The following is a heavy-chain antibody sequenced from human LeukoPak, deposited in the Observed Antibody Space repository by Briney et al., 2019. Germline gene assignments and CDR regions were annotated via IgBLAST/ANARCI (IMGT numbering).Heavy chain of an antibody. D-gene: IGHD2-15*01. J-gene: IGHJ6*02. CDR1: GYTFNTYG. CDR3: AQLVAATSTYYYGMDV. Sequence: GASVKVSCKPSGYTFNTYGITWVRQAPGQGLEWMGWTSPYNGNTNYAQKFQGRVTITADKSTSTAYMELSSLRSEDTAVYYCAQLVAATSTYYYGMDVWGQGTTVTVSS. CDR2: TSPYNGNT. V-gene: IGHV1-18*01.